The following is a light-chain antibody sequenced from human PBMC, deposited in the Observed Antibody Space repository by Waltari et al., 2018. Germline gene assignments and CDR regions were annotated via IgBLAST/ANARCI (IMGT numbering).Light chain of an antibody. CDR1: QAISGY. V-gene: IGKV1-39*01. J-gene: IGKJ4*02. CDR3: QQSSSSPHT. Sequence: DIEMTQSPSSLSASVGDRVTITCRASQAISGYLNWYQQKPGRAPKLLIYAASSLQSGVPSRFSGSGYGTDVTLTISSLQPEDFAIYSCQQSSSSPHTFGGGTKVEMK. CDR2: AAS.